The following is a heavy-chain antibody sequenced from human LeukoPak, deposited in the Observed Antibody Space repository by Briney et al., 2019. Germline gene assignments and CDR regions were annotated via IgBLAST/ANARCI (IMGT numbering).Heavy chain of an antibody. J-gene: IGHJ5*02. Sequence: SVKVSCKASGYTFTSYAISWVRQAPGQGLEWMGRIIPILGIANYAQKFQGRVTITADKSTSTAYMELSSLRSEDTAVYYCARGGSVEMATITGDWFDPWGQGTLVTVSS. CDR2: IIPILGIA. CDR3: ARGGSVEMATITGDWFDP. V-gene: IGHV1-69*04. D-gene: IGHD5-24*01. CDR1: GYTFTSYA.